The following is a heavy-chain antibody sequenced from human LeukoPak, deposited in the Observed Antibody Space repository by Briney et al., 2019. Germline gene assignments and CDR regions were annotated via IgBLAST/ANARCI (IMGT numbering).Heavy chain of an antibody. J-gene: IGHJ4*02. CDR3: STYSSGWYEEGYFDY. D-gene: IGHD6-19*01. CDR2: ISSGSTYI. Sequence: GGSLRLSCAASGFTFNSYGMSWVRQAPGKGLEWVSSISSGSTYIYYADSVKGRFTIPRDNAKNSLYLQMNSLRAEDTAVYYCSTYSSGWYEEGYFDYWGRGTLVTVSS. CDR1: GFTFNSYG. V-gene: IGHV3-21*01.